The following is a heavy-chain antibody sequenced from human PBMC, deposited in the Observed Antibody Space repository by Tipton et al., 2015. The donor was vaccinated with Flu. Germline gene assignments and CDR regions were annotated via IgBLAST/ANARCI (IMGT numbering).Heavy chain of an antibody. CDR3: ARGVYGDDGAFDI. J-gene: IGHJ3*02. Sequence: TLSLTCIVSGESISSTSYYWGWIRQPPGKGLEWIGIMSYSGITYYNPSLKSRVALSLDISKNHISLRLSSVTAADTAVYYCARGVYGDDGAFDIWGRGTMVTVSS. D-gene: IGHD4-17*01. CDR1: GESISSTSYY. V-gene: IGHV4-39*07. CDR2: MSYSGIT.